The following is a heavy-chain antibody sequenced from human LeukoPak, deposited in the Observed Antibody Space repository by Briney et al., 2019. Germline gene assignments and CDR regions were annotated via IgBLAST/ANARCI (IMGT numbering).Heavy chain of an antibody. CDR2: IISSGSSK. CDR1: GFTFSDYY. J-gene: IGHJ4*02. CDR3: ARDREAAAGTTEFDY. D-gene: IGHD6-13*01. Sequence: GGSLRLSCAASGFTFSDYYMSWIRQAPGKGLEWVSYIISSGSSKYYADSVKGRFTISRDNAKNSLYLQMNSLRAEDTAVYYCARDREAAAGTTEFDYWGQGTLVTVSS. V-gene: IGHV3-11*01.